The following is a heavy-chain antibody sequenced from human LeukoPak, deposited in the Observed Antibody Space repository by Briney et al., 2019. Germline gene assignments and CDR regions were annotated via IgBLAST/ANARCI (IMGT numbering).Heavy chain of an antibody. J-gene: IGHJ4*02. Sequence: GGSLRLSCAASGFTFGSYGMSWVRQAPGKGLEWVSAVSGSAFSTYYADSVKGRFTISRDNAKNSVYLQMKSLRVEDTAVYYCARRGYHDYSGFDYWGQGTLVTVSS. CDR3: ARRGYHDYSGFDY. D-gene: IGHD3-16*01. CDR2: VSGSAFST. V-gene: IGHV3-23*01. CDR1: GFTFGSYG.